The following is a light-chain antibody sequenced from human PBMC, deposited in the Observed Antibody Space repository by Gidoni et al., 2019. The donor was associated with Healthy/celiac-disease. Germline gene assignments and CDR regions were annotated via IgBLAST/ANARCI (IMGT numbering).Light chain of an antibody. Sequence: PGQSITISCTGTSSDVGGYNYVSWYQQHPGKAPKLMIYEVSNRPSGVSNRFSGSKSGNTASLTISGLQAEDEADYYCSSYTSSSIRVFGGGTKLTVL. V-gene: IGLV2-14*01. CDR3: SSYTSSSIRV. CDR1: SSDVGGYNY. CDR2: EVS. J-gene: IGLJ3*02.